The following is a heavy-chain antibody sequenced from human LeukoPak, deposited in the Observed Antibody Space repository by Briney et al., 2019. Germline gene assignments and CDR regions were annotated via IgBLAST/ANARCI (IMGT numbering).Heavy chain of an antibody. CDR1: GFTFSSYS. CDR3: ARDLVGPPGYFDY. V-gene: IGHV3-21*01. Sequence: GGSLRLSCAASGFTFSSYSMNWVRQAPGKGLEWVSSISSSSSYIYYADSVKGRFTISRDNAKNSLYLQMNSLRAEDTAVYYCARDLVGPPGYFDYWGQGTLVTVSS. D-gene: IGHD1-26*01. J-gene: IGHJ4*02. CDR2: ISSSSSYI.